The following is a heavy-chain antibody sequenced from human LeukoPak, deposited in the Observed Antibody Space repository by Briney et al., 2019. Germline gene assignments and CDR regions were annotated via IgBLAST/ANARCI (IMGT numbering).Heavy chain of an antibody. CDR1: GYTFTGYY. CDR2: INPNSGGT. J-gene: IGHJ3*02. V-gene: IGHV1-2*02. CDR3: ARDYYDSSGYYYADAFDI. Sequence: ASVKVSCTASGYTFTGYYMHWVRQAPGQGLEWMGWINPNSGGTNYAQKFQGRVTMTRDTSISTAYMELSRLRSDDTAVYYCARDYYDSSGYYYADAFDIWGQGTMVTVSS. D-gene: IGHD3-22*01.